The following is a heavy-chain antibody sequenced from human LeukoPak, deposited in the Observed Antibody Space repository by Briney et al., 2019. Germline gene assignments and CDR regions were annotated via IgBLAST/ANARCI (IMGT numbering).Heavy chain of an antibody. V-gene: IGHV1-8*01. CDR1: GSTFSSYD. J-gene: IGHJ4*01. Sequence: GASVKVSCTASGSTFSSYDINWVRQATGQGLEWVGGMNTNSGNTGYAAKFQGRVTMTGNASISTAYMALSSLRSGDTAVYYCTRGLAIESYLEYFDYWGQGSLVTVSS. CDR2: MNTNSGNT. D-gene: IGHD1-26*01. CDR3: TRGLAIESYLEYFDY.